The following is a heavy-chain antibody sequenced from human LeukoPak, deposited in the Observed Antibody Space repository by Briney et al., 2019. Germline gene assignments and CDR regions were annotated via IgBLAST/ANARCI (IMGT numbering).Heavy chain of an antibody. CDR3: AGGGSGYPLDY. CDR1: SGSMSSYY. V-gene: IGHV4-59*01. Sequence: SETLSLTCAVSSGSMSSYYWSWIRQPPGKGLEWIGYIYYSGVTNYSPSLKRRLTISLDTPMKQFSLNLRSVPAADTAMYYCAGGGSGYPLDYWGQGTLVTVSS. J-gene: IGHJ4*02. CDR2: IYYSGVT. D-gene: IGHD3-22*01.